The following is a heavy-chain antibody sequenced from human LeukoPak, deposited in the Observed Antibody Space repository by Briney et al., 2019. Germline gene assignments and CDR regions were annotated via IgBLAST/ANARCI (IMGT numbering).Heavy chain of an antibody. Sequence: GGSLRLSCAASGFTFSSYSMNWVRQAPGKGLEWVSHISSSSNAIYYTDSVRGRFTISRDNAKNSLYLQMNSLRAEDTAVYYCAREPGSSGSYWGQGTLVTVSS. V-gene: IGHV3-48*04. J-gene: IGHJ4*02. CDR1: GFTFSSYS. CDR2: ISSSSNAI. D-gene: IGHD3-22*01. CDR3: AREPGSSGSY.